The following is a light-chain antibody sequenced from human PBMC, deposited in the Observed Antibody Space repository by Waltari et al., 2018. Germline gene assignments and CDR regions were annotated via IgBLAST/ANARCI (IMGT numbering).Light chain of an antibody. CDR1: QGISSA. V-gene: IGKV1-13*02. Sequence: AIQLTQSPSSLSASVRDRVTITCRASQGISSALAWYQQKPGKAPKLLIYDASRLETGVPSRFSGSGSGTDFSLTISGLQPVDFATYHCQQFNTYPYTFGQGTKVEIK. CDR3: QQFNTYPYT. CDR2: DAS. J-gene: IGKJ2*01.